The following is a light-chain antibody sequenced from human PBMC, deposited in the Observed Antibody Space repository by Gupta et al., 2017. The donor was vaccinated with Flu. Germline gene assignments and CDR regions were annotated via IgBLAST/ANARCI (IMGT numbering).Light chain of an antibody. CDR1: QSVLYTSNNKNY. V-gene: IGKV4-1*01. CDR3: QQYYSTPFT. CDR2: WAS. J-gene: IGKJ3*01. Sequence: NCKSSQSVLYTSNNKNYLAWYQQKAGQPPKLLIYWASTRESGVPDRFSGSGSGTDFTLTISSLQAEDVAVYYCQQYYSTPFTFGPGTKVDIK.